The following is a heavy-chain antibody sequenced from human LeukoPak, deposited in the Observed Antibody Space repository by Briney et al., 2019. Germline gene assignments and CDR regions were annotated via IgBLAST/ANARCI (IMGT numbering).Heavy chain of an antibody. CDR3: ARVRDNACDY. D-gene: IGHD1-1*01. CDR1: GYMVSDYY. Sequence: ASVTVSCKTSGYMVSDYYMHWVRQAPGQGLEWMGWLRGDTGDTDSPQNFKGRVTMTRDTATNTAYMQLSRLTYDDTAIYFCARVRDNACDYWGQGTLFTVSS. CDR2: LRGDTGDT. V-gene: IGHV1-2*02. J-gene: IGHJ4*02.